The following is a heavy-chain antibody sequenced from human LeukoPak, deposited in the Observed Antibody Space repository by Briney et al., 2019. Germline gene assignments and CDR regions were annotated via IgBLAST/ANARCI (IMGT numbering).Heavy chain of an antibody. D-gene: IGHD1-26*01. CDR1: GFTFSSYA. CDR2: ISYDGSNK. CDR3: ARVKVVGATVGAFDI. J-gene: IGHJ3*02. Sequence: GGSLRLSCAASGFTFSSYAMHWVRQAPGKGLEWVAVISYDGSNKYYADSVKGRFTISRDNSKNTLYLQMNSLRAEDTAVYYCARVKVVGATVGAFDIWGQGTMVTVSS. V-gene: IGHV3-30-3*01.